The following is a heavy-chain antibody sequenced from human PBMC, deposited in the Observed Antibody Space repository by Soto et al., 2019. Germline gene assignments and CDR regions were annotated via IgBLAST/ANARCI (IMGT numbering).Heavy chain of an antibody. Sequence: GESLKISCKGLGNSFNNWIGWVRQMPGKGLEWVGIIYPGDSDTRYSPSFQGQVTISADKSISTAYLQWSSLKASDTAMYYCAREGVAPYYYYGMDVWGQGTTVTVSS. V-gene: IGHV5-51*01. J-gene: IGHJ6*02. CDR3: AREGVAPYYYYGMDV. CDR2: IYPGDSDT. D-gene: IGHD2-15*01. CDR1: GNSFNNW.